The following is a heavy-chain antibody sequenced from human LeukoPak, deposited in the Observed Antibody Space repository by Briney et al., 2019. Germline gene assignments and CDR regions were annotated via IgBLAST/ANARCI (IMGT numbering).Heavy chain of an antibody. D-gene: IGHD6-19*01. V-gene: IGHV3-30*04. CDR3: ARGRATVAGDDFDY. Sequence: GRSLRLPCAASGFIFRNYDMHWVRQAPGKGLEWVAVISYDGRNKYYADSVKGRFTISRDNAKNSLYLQMNSLRAEDTAVYYCARGRATVAGDDFDYWGQGTLVTVSS. J-gene: IGHJ4*02. CDR1: GFIFRNYD. CDR2: ISYDGRNK.